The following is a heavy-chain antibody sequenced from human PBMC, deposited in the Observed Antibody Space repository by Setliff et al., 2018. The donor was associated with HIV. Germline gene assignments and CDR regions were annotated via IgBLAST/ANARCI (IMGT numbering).Heavy chain of an antibody. D-gene: IGHD3-22*01. CDR2: IYPGDSDT. Sequence: PGESLKISCKASGYRFTSYWIAWVRQMPGKGLEWMGIIYPGDSDTRYSPSFQCQVTISVDKSLDSAYLQWNTLKASDTAMYYCARSNRGYDSRGFYRENWFDPWGQGTQVTVSS. CDR3: ARSNRGYDSRGFYRENWFDP. V-gene: IGHV5-51*01. CDR1: GYRFTSYW. J-gene: IGHJ5*02.